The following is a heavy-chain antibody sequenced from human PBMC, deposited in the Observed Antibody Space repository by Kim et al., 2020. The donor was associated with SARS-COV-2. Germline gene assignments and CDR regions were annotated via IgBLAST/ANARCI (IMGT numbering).Heavy chain of an antibody. CDR3: ARDRPYTIFGVDYYMDV. V-gene: IGHV3-66*01. Sequence: VKGRFTISRDNSKNTLYLQRNSLRAEDTAVYYCARDRPYTIFGVDYYMDVWGKGTTVTVSS. D-gene: IGHD3-3*01. J-gene: IGHJ6*03.